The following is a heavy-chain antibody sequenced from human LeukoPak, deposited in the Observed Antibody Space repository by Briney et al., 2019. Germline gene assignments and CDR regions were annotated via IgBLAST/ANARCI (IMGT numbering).Heavy chain of an antibody. J-gene: IGHJ6*02. Sequence: SETLSLTCAVYGGSFSGYYWSWIRQPPGKGLEWIGEINRSGSTNHNPSLKSRVTISVDTSKNQFSLKLSSVTAADTAVYYCARGKREMATITRESSFGGMDVWGQGTTVTVSS. D-gene: IGHD5-24*01. CDR1: GGSFSGYY. V-gene: IGHV4-34*01. CDR3: ARGKREMATITRESSFGGMDV. CDR2: INRSGST.